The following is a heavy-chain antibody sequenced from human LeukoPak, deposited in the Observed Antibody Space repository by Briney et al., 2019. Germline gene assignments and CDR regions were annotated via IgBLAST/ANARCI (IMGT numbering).Heavy chain of an antibody. CDR3: AKASSSTPSFNDY. J-gene: IGHJ4*02. V-gene: IGHV3-30-3*01. CDR2: ISYDGSNK. Sequence: GGSLRLSCAASGFTFSSYAMHWVRQAPGKGLEWVAVISYDGSNKYYADSVKGRFTISRDNSKNTLYLQMNSLRAEDTAVYYCAKASSSTPSFNDYWGQGTLVTVSS. D-gene: IGHD6-13*01. CDR1: GFTFSSYA.